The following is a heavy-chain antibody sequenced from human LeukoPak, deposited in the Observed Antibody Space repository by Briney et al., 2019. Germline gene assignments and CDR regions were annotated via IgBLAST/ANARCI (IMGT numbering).Heavy chain of an antibody. Sequence: ASVKVSCKASGYTFTGYYMHWVRQAPGQGLEWMGWINPNSGGTNYAQKFQGRVTMTRDTSISTAYMELSRLRSDDTAVYYCARSTGDLDAFDIWGQGTMVTVSS. J-gene: IGHJ3*02. V-gene: IGHV1-2*02. D-gene: IGHD7-27*01. CDR1: GYTFTGYY. CDR2: INPNSGGT. CDR3: ARSTGDLDAFDI.